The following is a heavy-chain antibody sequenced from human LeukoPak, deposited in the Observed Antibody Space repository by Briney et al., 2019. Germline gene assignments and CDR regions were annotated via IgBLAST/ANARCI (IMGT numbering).Heavy chain of an antibody. CDR2: MNPNSGNT. CDR3: ARSPGSYFPVDI. J-gene: IGHJ3*02. Sequence: ASVKVSCKASGYTFTGYYMHWVRQATGQGLEWMGWMNPNSGNTGYAQKFQGRVTMTRNTSISTAYMELSSLRSEDTAVYYCARSPGSYFPVDIWGQGTMVTVSS. D-gene: IGHD1-26*01. CDR1: GYTFTGYY. V-gene: IGHV1-8*02.